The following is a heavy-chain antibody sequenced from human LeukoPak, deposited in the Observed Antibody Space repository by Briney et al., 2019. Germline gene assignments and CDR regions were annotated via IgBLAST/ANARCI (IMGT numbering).Heavy chain of an antibody. CDR3: ARGRYYYGSGNYRFDP. V-gene: IGHV4-34*01. Sequence: SETLSLTCAVYGGSFSGYYWSWIRQPPGKGLEWIGEINHSGSTNYNTSLKSRVTISVDTSKNQFSLKLSSVTAADTAVYYCARGRYYYGSGNYRFDPWGQGTLVTVSS. CDR1: GGSFSGYY. CDR2: INHSGST. D-gene: IGHD3-10*01. J-gene: IGHJ5*02.